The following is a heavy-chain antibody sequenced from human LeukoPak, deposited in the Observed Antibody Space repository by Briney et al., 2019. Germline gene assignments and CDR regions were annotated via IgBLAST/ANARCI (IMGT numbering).Heavy chain of an antibody. CDR3: ARGVGSGSRRRFDP. J-gene: IGHJ5*02. V-gene: IGHV1-46*01. Sequence: ASVKVSCKTSGYTFRDYGITWVRQAPGQGLEWMGIINPSGGSTSYAQKFQGRVTMTRDMSTSTVYMELSSLRSEDTAVYYCARGVGSGSRRRFDPWGQGTLVTVSS. D-gene: IGHD3-22*01. CDR1: GYTFRDYG. CDR2: INPSGGST.